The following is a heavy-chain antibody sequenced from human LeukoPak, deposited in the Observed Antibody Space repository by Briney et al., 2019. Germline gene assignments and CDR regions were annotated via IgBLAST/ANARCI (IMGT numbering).Heavy chain of an antibody. CDR1: GGSIRSSNW. V-gene: IGHV4-4*02. CDR3: ARGAANSVQDY. Sequence: PSGTLSLTCAVSGGSIRSSNWWSWVRQPPGKGLEWIGEIHYSGSTNYNPSLKSRVTMSVDTSKNQFSLRLNSVTAADTAVYYFARGAANSVQDYWGQGILVTVSS. CDR2: IHYSGST. J-gene: IGHJ4*02. D-gene: IGHD6-25*01.